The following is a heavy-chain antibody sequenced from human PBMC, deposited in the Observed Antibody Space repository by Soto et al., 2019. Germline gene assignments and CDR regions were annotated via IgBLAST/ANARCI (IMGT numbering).Heavy chain of an antibody. CDR2: VNPSGGHT. CDR1: GDTFTDYY. Sequence: QVQLVQSGAEVKKPGASVKVSCKASGDTFTDYYIHWVRQAPGQGLEWMGTVNPSGGHTTYAKHFLGSMTMTRDTSTSTLYRELTSLTSEDTAVYYCARGGHVVVVTAALDYWGQGTRVTVSS. D-gene: IGHD2-21*02. V-gene: IGHV1-46*01. CDR3: ARGGHVVVVTAALDY. J-gene: IGHJ4*02.